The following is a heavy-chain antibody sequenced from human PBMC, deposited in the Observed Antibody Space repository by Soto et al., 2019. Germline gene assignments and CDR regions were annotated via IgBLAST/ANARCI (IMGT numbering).Heavy chain of an antibody. CDR3: AKGGVSSSPDY. Sequence: QVQLVESGGGVVQPGRSLRLSCAASGFTFSSYGMHWVRQAPGKGLEWVAVISYDGSNKYYADSVKGRFTISRDNSKNTLYLQMNSLRAEDTAVYYCAKGGVSSSPDYWGQGTLVTVSS. CDR1: GFTFSSYG. D-gene: IGHD6-6*01. CDR2: ISYDGSNK. V-gene: IGHV3-30*18. J-gene: IGHJ4*02.